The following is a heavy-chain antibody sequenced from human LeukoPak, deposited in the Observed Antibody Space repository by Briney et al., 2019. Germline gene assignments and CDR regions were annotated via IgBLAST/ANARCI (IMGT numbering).Heavy chain of an antibody. V-gene: IGHV6-1*01. CDR3: ARGYYDILTGYYPFDY. CDR2: TYYRSKWYN. D-gene: IGHD3-9*01. J-gene: IGHJ4*02. CDR1: GDSVSSNSAA. Sequence: SQTLSLTCAISGDSVSSNSAAWNWIRQSPSRGLGWLGRTYYRSKWYNDYAVSVKSRITINPDTSKNQFSLQLNSVTPEDTAVYYCARGYYDILTGYYPFDYWGQGTLVTVSS.